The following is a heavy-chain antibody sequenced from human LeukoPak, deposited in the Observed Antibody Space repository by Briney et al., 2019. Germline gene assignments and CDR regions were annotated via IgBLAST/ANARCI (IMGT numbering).Heavy chain of an antibody. D-gene: IGHD2-2*01. CDR1: GGSITGSSSY. CDR2: ICYSGST. V-gene: IGHV4-39*01. Sequence: KPSETLSLTCTVSGGSITGSSSYWGWIRQPPGKGLEWIGIICYSGSTSYNPSLKSRVTISVDTSKNQFSLRLSSVTAADTAVYYCARNQSGLPPTATRKHNWFDAWGQGTLVTVSS. CDR3: ARNQSGLPPTATRKHNWFDA. J-gene: IGHJ5*02.